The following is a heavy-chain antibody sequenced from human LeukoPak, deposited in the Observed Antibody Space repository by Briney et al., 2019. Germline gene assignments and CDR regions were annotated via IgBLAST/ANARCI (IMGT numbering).Heavy chain of an antibody. CDR1: GGSFSGYY. CDR2: INHSGST. V-gene: IGHV4-34*01. Sequence: SETLSLTCAVYGGSFSGYYWSWIRQPPGKGLEWIGEINHSGSTNYIPSLKSRVTISVDTSKNQFSLKLSSVTAADTAVYYCATAPQYYFDYWGQGTLVTVSS. D-gene: IGHD6-19*01. J-gene: IGHJ4*02. CDR3: ATAPQYYFDY.